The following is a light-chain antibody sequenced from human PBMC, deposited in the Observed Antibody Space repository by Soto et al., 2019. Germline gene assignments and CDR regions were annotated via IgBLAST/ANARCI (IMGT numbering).Light chain of an antibody. V-gene: IGLV2-14*01. J-gene: IGLJ1*01. Sequence: QSALTQPASVSGFPGQSITISCTGTSSDVGGFKFVSWYQQHPGKAPKLVIHEVSDRPSGISNRFSGSKSGNTASLTISGLQAEDEADYYCSSYTTATTYVFGTGTKLTVL. CDR1: SSDVGGFKF. CDR3: SSYTTATTYV. CDR2: EVS.